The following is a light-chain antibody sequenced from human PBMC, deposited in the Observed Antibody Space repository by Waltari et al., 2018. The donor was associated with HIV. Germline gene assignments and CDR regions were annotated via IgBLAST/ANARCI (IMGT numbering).Light chain of an antibody. J-gene: IGLJ3*02. V-gene: IGLV1-44*01. CDR2: TNN. CDR3: SMWDASRNGWV. Sequence: QSVLTQPPSASGTPGQRVTISCSGSSSTIGNYTINWYRQLPGMAPKLLIYTNNQRPSWAPDRFSGSRSGTSAALTISGLQSEDEAEYSCSMWDASRNGWVFGGGTKLTVL. CDR1: SSTIGNYT.